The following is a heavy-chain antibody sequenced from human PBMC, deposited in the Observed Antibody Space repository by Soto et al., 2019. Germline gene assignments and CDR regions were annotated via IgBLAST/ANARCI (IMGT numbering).Heavy chain of an antibody. CDR3: AKGMGDHCSSPNDG. CDR2: ISGSTGTI. V-gene: IGHV3-23*01. J-gene: IGHJ4*02. D-gene: IGHD1-1*01. CDR1: GFTFSNDA. Sequence: EVQLLESGGGLVQPGGSLRLSCAASGFTFSNDAMTWVRQAPGKGLEWVSVISGSTGTIYYADSVKGRFTISRDNSKNMLYLQMSSLRAEDTAVYYCAKGMGDHCSSPNDGWGQGTLVTVSS.